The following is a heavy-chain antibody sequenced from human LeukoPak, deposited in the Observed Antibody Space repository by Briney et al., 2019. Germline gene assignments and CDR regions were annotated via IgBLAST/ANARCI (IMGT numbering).Heavy chain of an antibody. D-gene: IGHD6-13*01. J-gene: IGHJ4*02. Sequence: GASVKVSCKASGGTFSSYAISWVRQAPGQGLEWMGGIIPIFGTANYAQKFQGRVTITADESTSTAYMELSSLRSEDTAVYYCASPALNSSSWDRLKFDYWGQGTLVTVSS. CDR2: IIPIFGTA. V-gene: IGHV1-69*13. CDR1: GGTFSSYA. CDR3: ASPALNSSSWDRLKFDY.